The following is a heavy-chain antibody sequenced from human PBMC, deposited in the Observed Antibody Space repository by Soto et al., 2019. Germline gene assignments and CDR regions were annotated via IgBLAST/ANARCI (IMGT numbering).Heavy chain of an antibody. CDR1: GYTFTSYG. CDR3: AIDACISTSCYVSS. CDR2: ISAYNGNT. Sequence: QVQLVQSGAEVKKPGASVKVSCKASGYTFTSYGISWVRQAPGQGLEWMGWISAYNGNTNYAQKLQGRVTMTTDTSTSTAYMEQRSLRSDDTGVYYWAIDACISTSCYVSSWGQGTLVTVSS. D-gene: IGHD2-2*01. J-gene: IGHJ5*02. V-gene: IGHV1-18*01.